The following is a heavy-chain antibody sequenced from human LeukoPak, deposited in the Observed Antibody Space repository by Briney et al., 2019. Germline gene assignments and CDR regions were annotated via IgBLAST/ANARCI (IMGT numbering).Heavy chain of an antibody. V-gene: IGHV1-8*01. Sequence: ASVKVSCKASGYTFTSYDINWVRQATGQGLEWMGWMNPNSGNTGYAQKFQGRVTMTRNTSISTAYMELNSLRSEDTAVYYCARGPKILLWFGVNGFDPWGQGTLVTVSS. D-gene: IGHD3-10*01. J-gene: IGHJ5*02. CDR3: ARGPKILLWFGVNGFDP. CDR1: GYTFTSYD. CDR2: MNPNSGNT.